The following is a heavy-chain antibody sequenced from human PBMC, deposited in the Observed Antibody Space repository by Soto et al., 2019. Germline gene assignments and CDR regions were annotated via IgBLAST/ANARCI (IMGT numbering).Heavy chain of an antibody. CDR1: GGSVSSGSYY. Sequence: SETLSLTCTVSGGSVSSGSYYWSWIRQPPGKGLEWIGYIYYSGSTNYNPSLKSRVTISVDTSKNQFSLKLSSVTAADTAVYYCARVPSRQLAHVYYYYGMDVWGQGTTVTVSS. CDR2: IYYSGST. CDR3: ARVPSRQLAHVYYYYGMDV. J-gene: IGHJ6*02. D-gene: IGHD6-13*01. V-gene: IGHV4-61*01.